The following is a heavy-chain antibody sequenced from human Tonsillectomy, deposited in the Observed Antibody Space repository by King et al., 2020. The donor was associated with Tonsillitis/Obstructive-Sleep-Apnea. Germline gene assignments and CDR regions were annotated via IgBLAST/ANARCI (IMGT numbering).Heavy chain of an antibody. D-gene: IGHD4-23*01. CDR2: IDWDDDK. Sequence: TLKESGPALVKPTQTLTLTCTVSGFSLTTTGMCVSWIRQPPGKALAWLARIDWDDDKYYSTSLKTRLTISKDTSKNQVVLTMTNMDPVDTATCYCARIHGGGGYGVFDIWGQGAMVSVAS. J-gene: IGHJ3*02. CDR1: GFSLTTTGMC. CDR3: ARIHGGGGYGVFDI. V-gene: IGHV2-70*11.